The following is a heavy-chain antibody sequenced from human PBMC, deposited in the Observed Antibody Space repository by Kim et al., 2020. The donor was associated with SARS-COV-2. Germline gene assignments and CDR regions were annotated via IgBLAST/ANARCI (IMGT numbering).Heavy chain of an antibody. Sequence: GGSLRLSCAASGFTFDDYAMHWVRQAPGKGLEWVSLISWDGGSTYYADSVKGRFTISRDNSKNSLYLQMNSLRAEDTALYYCAKDSRQWLVRYYFDYWGQGTLVTVSS. V-gene: IGHV3-43D*03. CDR1: GFTFDDYA. D-gene: IGHD6-19*01. CDR2: ISWDGGST. J-gene: IGHJ4*02. CDR3: AKDSRQWLVRYYFDY.